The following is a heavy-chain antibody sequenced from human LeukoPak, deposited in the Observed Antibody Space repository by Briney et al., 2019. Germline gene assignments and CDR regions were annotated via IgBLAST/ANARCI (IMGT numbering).Heavy chain of an antibody. CDR1: GFTFSSYA. CDR2: ISGSGGST. J-gene: IGHJ4*02. Sequence: GGSLRLSCAASGFTFSSYAMSWVRQAPGKGLERVSAISGSGGSTYYADSVKGRFTISRDNSKNTLYLQMNSLRAEDTAVYYCAKSVAVATSGGYWGQGTLVTVSS. V-gene: IGHV3-23*01. CDR3: AKSVAVATSGGY. D-gene: IGHD6-19*01.